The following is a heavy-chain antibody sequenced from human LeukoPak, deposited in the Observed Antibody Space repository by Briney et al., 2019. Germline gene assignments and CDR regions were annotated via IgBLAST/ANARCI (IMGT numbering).Heavy chain of an antibody. CDR3: ARGRDGSQPDFDY. CDR1: GYRFSSYW. J-gene: IGHJ4*02. CDR2: IYPGDSNI. D-gene: IGHD5-24*01. V-gene: IGHV5-51*01. Sequence: GESLKISCKGSGYRFSSYWIGWVRQMPGKGLEWMGIIYPGDSNIRYSPSFQGQVTISADKSVSTAYLRWSSLKASDTAMYYCARGRDGSQPDFDYWGQGTLVTVSS.